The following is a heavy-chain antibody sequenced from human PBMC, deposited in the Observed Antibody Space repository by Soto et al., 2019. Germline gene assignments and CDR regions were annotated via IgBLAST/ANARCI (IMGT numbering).Heavy chain of an antibody. V-gene: IGHV1-69*04. D-gene: IGHD5-12*01. CDR1: GGTFSSYT. J-gene: IGHJ3*02. CDR3: AREGSGYDFAFDI. Sequence: ASVKVSCKASGGTFSSYTISWVRQAPGQGLEWMGRIIPILGIANYAQKFQGRVTITADKSTSTAYMELSSLRSEDTAVYYCAREGSGYDFAFDIWGQGTMVTVSS. CDR2: IIPILGIA.